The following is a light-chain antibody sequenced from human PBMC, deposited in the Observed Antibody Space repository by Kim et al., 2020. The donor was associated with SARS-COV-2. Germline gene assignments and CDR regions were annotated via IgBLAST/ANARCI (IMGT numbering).Light chain of an antibody. V-gene: IGKV3-20*01. CDR1: RSVSSSY. CDR2: GAS. J-gene: IGKJ1*01. Sequence: PGEGSAPSCSATRSVSSSYLAWYQQKPGQAPRLLIYGASRRATGIPDRFSGSGSGTDFTLTISSLEPEDFAVYYCQQYSSWPPWTFGEGTKVDIK. CDR3: QQYSSWPPWT.